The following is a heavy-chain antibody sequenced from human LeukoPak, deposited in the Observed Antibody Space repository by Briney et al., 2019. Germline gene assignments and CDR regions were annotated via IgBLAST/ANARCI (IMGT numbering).Heavy chain of an antibody. CDR2: ISAYNGNT. J-gene: IGHJ4*02. Sequence: ASVKVFCKASGYTFTSYGISWVRQAPGQGLERMGWISAYNGNTNYAQTLQGRVTMTTETSTSTAYMELRSLRSDDTAVYYCARDPNPHSSGWYGVFDYWGQGTLVTVSS. CDR1: GYTFTSYG. CDR3: ARDPNPHSSGWYGVFDY. V-gene: IGHV1-18*01. D-gene: IGHD6-19*01.